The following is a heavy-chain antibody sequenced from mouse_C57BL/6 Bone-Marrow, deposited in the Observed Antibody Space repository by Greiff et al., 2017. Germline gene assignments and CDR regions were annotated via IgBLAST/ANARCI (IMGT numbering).Heavy chain of an antibody. Sequence: EVKLMESGGGLVKPGGSLKLSCAASGFTFSDYGMHWVRQAPEKGLEWVAYISSGSSTIYYADTVKDRFTISRDNAKTTLFLHMNSLRAEDTAMYYCASYCMDYWGQGTSVTGSS. V-gene: IGHV5-17*01. CDR1: GFTFSDYG. CDR2: ISSGSSTI. J-gene: IGHJ4*01. D-gene: IGHD1-1*01. CDR3: ASYCMDY.